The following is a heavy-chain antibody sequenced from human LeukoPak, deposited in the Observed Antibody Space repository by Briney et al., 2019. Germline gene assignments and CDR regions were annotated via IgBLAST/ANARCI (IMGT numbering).Heavy chain of an antibody. CDR3: TTVPHGYYDFWSGYYLDY. Sequence: GGSLRLSCAASGFTFSNAWMSWVRQAPGKGLEWVGRIKSKTDGGTTDYAAPVKGRFTISRDDSKNTLYLQMNSLKTEDTAVYYCTTVPHGYYDFWSGYYLDYWGQGTLVTVSS. CDR1: GFTFSNAW. J-gene: IGHJ4*02. CDR2: IKSKTDGGTT. D-gene: IGHD3-3*01. V-gene: IGHV3-15*01.